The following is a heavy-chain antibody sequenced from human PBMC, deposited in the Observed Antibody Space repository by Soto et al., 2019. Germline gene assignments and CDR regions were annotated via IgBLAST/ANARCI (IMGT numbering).Heavy chain of an antibody. CDR3: ARDSHVGSGWQLTADY. CDR2: IWYDGSNK. V-gene: IGHV3-33*01. J-gene: IGHJ4*02. Sequence: LRLSCAASGFTFSSYGMHWVRQAPGKGLEWVAVIWYDGSNKYYAESVKGRFTISRDNSKNTLYLQMNNLRAEDTAVYYCARDSHVGSGWQLTADYWGQGTLVTVSS. CDR1: GFTFSSYG. D-gene: IGHD6-19*01.